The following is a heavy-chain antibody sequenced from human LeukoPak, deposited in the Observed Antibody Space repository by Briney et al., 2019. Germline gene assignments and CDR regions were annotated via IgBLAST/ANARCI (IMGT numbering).Heavy chain of an antibody. CDR3: ASSNPHNWNDLGI. CDR1: GYTFTSYY. CDR2: INPSGGST. V-gene: IGHV1-46*01. Sequence: GASVKVSCKASGYTFTSYYMHWVRQAPGQGLEWMGIINPSGGSTSYAQKFLGRVTMTRDTSISTAYMELSRLRSDDTAVYYCASSNPHNWNDLGIWGQGTLVTVSS. J-gene: IGHJ4*02. D-gene: IGHD1-1*01.